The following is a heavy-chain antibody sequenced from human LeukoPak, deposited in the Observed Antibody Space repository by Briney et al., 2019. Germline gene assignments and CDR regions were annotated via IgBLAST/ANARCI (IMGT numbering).Heavy chain of an antibody. CDR3: ARGSYYYGSGSVLDY. V-gene: IGHV4-59*01. CDR2: IYYSGST. Sequence: PSESLSLTCTVSGGSISSYYWSWIRQPPGKGLEWIGYIYYSGSTNYNPSLKSRVTISVDTSKNQFSLKLSSVTAADTAVYYCARGSYYYGSGSVLDYWGQGTLVTVSS. J-gene: IGHJ4*02. CDR1: GGSISSYY. D-gene: IGHD3-10*01.